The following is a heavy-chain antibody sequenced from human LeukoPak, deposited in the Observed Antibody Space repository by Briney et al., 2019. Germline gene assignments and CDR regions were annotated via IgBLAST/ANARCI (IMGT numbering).Heavy chain of an antibody. CDR1: GFTFSGSA. Sequence: PGGSLRLSCAASGFTFSGSAMHWVRQASGKGLEWVGRIRSKANSYATAYAASVKGRFTISRDDSKNTAYLQMNSLKTEDTAAYYCMSLPTFAVAGQFDYWGQGTLVTVSS. D-gene: IGHD6-19*01. CDR3: MSLPTFAVAGQFDY. CDR2: IRSKANSYAT. V-gene: IGHV3-73*01. J-gene: IGHJ4*02.